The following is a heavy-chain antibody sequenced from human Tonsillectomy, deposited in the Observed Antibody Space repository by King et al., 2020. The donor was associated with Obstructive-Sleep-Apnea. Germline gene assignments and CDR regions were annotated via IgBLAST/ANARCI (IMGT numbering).Heavy chain of an antibody. CDR3: ARHRGPGLLDY. CDR2: FYYGGGT. CDR1: GGSLSNYY. Sequence: QLQESGPGLVKPSETLSLTCTVSGGSLSNYYWTWIRQTPGKGLEWIGYFYYGGGTNYNPSLMSRVTISVNTSKNQFSLNVNSVTAADTAVYYCARHRGPGLLDYWGQGILVTVPS. J-gene: IGHJ4*02. D-gene: IGHD3-10*01. V-gene: IGHV4-59*08.